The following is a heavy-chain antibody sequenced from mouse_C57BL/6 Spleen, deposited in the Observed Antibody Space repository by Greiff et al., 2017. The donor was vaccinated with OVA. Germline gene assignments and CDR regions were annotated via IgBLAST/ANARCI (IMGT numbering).Heavy chain of an antibody. V-gene: IGHV1-26*01. Sequence: VQLQQSGPELVKPGASVKISCKASGYTFTDYYMNWVKQSHGKSLEWIGDINPNNGGTSYNQKFKGKATLTVDKSSSTAYMELRSLTSEDSAVYYGARERREYYFDYWGQGTTLTVSS. CDR1: GYTFTDYY. CDR3: ARERREYYFDY. J-gene: IGHJ2*01. CDR2: INPNNGGT.